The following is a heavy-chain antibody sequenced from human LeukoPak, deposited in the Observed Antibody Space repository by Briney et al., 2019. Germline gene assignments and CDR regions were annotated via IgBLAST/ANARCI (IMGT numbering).Heavy chain of an antibody. CDR2: IYYSGST. J-gene: IGHJ6*03. D-gene: IGHD3-3*01. CDR3: ARTPRITIFGVVTEYYYYYMDV. CDR1: GGSISSYY. V-gene: IGHV4-59*01. Sequence: SETLSLTCTVSGGSISSYYWSWIRQPPGKGLEWIGYIYYSGSTNYNPSLKSRVTISVDTSKNQFSLKLSSVTAADTAVYYCARTPRITIFGVVTEYYYYYMDVWGKGTTVTVSS.